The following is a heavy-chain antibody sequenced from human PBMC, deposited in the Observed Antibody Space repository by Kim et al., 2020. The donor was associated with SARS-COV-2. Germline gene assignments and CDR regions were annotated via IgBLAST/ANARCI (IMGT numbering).Heavy chain of an antibody. V-gene: IGHV6-1*01. J-gene: IGHJ4*02. Sequence: SQTLSLTCAISGDRVSSDSAACNWIRQSPSRGLEWLGRTYYRSKWYYDYAVSVKSRITINPDTSKNQFSLQLNSVTPEDTAVYYCTRDRFGLRGDFDYWGQATLVTVSS. CDR1: GDRVSSDSAA. D-gene: IGHD4-17*01. CDR2: TYYRSKWYY. CDR3: TRDRFGLRGDFDY.